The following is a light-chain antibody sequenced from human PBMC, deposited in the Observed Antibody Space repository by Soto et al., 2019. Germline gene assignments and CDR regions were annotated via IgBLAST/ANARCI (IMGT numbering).Light chain of an antibody. CDR1: SSNIGSNY. CDR3: AAWDDSLRGWV. J-gene: IGLJ3*02. Sequence: QSVLSQSPSASGTPGQRVTISCSGSSSNIGSNYVFWYQQLPGTAPKVLIYRNYHRPSGVPDRFSGSKSGSSASLAISGLRSEDEADYYCAAWDDSLRGWVFGLGTKLTVL. V-gene: IGLV1-47*01. CDR2: RNY.